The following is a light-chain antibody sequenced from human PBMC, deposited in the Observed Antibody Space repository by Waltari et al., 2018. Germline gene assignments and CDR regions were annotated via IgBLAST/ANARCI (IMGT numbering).Light chain of an antibody. CDR1: SRDVGGYKY. Sequence: QSALTQPASVSGSPGQSIPISCTGTSRDVGGYKYVSWYQQHPGKAPKLMIYGVSNRPSGVSNRFSGSKAGNTASLIISGLQAEDEADYYCSSYTSSSTRVFGTGTKVTVL. CDR3: SSYTSSSTRV. V-gene: IGLV2-14*03. CDR2: GVS. J-gene: IGLJ1*01.